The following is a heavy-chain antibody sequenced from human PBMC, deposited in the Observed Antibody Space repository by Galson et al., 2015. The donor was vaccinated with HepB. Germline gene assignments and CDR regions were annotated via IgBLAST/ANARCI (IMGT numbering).Heavy chain of an antibody. J-gene: IGHJ1*01. V-gene: IGHV3-23*01. D-gene: IGHD1-26*01. CDR2: ISGSGGST. Sequence: SLRLSCAASGFTFSSYAMSWVRQAPGKGLEWVSAISGSGGSTYYADSVKGRFTISRDNSTNTLYLQMNSLRAEDTAVYYCAKFQGGGWELYPVYFQHWGQGTLVTVSS. CDR3: AKFQGGGWELYPVYFQH. CDR1: GFTFSSYA.